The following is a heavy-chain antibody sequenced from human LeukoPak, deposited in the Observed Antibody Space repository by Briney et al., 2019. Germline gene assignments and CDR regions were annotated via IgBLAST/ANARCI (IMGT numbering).Heavy chain of an antibody. V-gene: IGHV3-30*02. CDR2: IRYDGSNK. CDR1: GFTFSSYG. CDR3: ARVELAPYYYYMDV. Sequence: PGGSLRLSCAASGFTFSSYGMHWVRQAPGKGLEWVAFIRYDGSNKYYADSVKGRFTISRDNSKNTLYLQMNSLRAGDTAVYYCARVELAPYYYYMDVWGKGTTVTVSS. J-gene: IGHJ6*03. D-gene: IGHD1-7*01.